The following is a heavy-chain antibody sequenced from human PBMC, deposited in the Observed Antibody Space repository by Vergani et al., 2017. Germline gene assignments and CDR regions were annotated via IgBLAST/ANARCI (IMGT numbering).Heavy chain of an antibody. CDR3: ARSGNSSGYSFDY. CDR1: GFTVSSNY. V-gene: IGHV3-53*04. D-gene: IGHD3-22*01. Sequence: EVQLVESGGGLVQPGGSLRLSCAASGFTVSSNYMSWVRQAPGKGLEWVSVIYSGGSTYYADSVKGRLTISRHNSKNTLYLQMNSLRAEDTAVYYCARSGNSSGYSFDYGGQGTLVTVSS. CDR2: IYSGGST. J-gene: IGHJ4*02.